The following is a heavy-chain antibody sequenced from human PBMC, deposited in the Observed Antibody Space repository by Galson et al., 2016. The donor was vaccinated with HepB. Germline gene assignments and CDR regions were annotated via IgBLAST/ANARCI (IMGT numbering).Heavy chain of an antibody. CDR3: ATSGRGAMDV. D-gene: IGHD1-26*01. CDR2: IYHSGTT. CDR1: GRSISSGGYS. Sequence: TLSLTCAVSGRSISSGGYSWSWIRQPPGKGLEWIGYIYHSGTTYYNPSLKSRVTISVDRSKNQFSLKLTSVTAADTSVYYCATSGRGAMDVWGQGTTVTVSS. V-gene: IGHV4-30-2*01. J-gene: IGHJ6*02.